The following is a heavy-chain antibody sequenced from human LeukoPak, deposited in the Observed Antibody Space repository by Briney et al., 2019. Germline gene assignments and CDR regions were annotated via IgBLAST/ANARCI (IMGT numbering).Heavy chain of an antibody. CDR2: ISSSSSYI. CDR1: GFTFSSYS. D-gene: IGHD6-13*01. CDR3: ARDPSVAAAASPPPNY. J-gene: IGHJ4*02. V-gene: IGHV3-21*01. Sequence: SGGSLRLSCADSGFTFSSYSMNWVRQAPGKGLEWVSSISSSSSYIYYADSVKGRFTISRDNAKNPLYLQMNSLRAEDTAVYYCARDPSVAAAASPPPNYWGQGTLVTVSS.